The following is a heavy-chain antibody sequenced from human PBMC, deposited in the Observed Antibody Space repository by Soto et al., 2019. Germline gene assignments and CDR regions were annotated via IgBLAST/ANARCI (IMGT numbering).Heavy chain of an antibody. Sequence: EVQLVESGGGLVQPGESLRLSCAASGLAVSWNYMSWVRQAPGKGLQWVSVIYGGGSTYYADSVKGRFTISRDNSKNTVYLQMNNLRAEYTSVYYCARDRDSSAWFGYWGQGTLVTVSS. D-gene: IGHD6-19*01. V-gene: IGHV3-66*01. J-gene: IGHJ4*02. CDR2: IYGGGST. CDR3: ARDRDSSAWFGY. CDR1: GLAVSWNY.